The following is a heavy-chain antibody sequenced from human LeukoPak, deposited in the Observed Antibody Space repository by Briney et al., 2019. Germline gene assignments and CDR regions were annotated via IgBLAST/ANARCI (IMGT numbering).Heavy chain of an antibody. CDR3: ARSGYSSGWYIRTSPFDY. CDR1: GGSISSGDYY. D-gene: IGHD6-19*01. CDR2: IYYSGST. V-gene: IGHV4-30-4*08. J-gene: IGHJ4*02. Sequence: SETLSLTCTVSGGSISSGDYYWSWIRQPPGKGLEWIGYIYYSGSTYYNPSLKSRVTISVDTSKNQFSLKLSSVTAADTAVYYCARSGYSSGWYIRTSPFDYWGQGTLVTVSS.